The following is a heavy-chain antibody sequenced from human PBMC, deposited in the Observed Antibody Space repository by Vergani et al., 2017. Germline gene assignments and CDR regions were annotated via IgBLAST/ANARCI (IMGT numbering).Heavy chain of an antibody. Sequence: QVHLVESGGVVVQPGRSLRLSCVVSGFTSSYYGMHWVRQAPGKGLEWGAVISYDGTQKYYADSVKGRFTISRDNSKSTLYLQMNSLRTEDTAVYYCATKSCGTPGCQIGYFREWGQGTLVTVSS. D-gene: IGHD1-1*01. CDR3: ATKSCGTPGCQIGYFRE. V-gene: IGHV3-30*03. CDR2: ISYDGTQK. J-gene: IGHJ1*01. CDR1: GFTSSYYG.